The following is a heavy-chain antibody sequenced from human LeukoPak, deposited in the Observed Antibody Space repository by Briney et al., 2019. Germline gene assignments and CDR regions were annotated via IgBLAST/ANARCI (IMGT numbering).Heavy chain of an antibody. J-gene: IGHJ4*02. CDR2: IYTSGST. CDR1: GGSISSGTYY. D-gene: IGHD6-19*01. Sequence: PSETLSLTCTVSGGSISSGTYYWSWIRQPAGKGLEWIGRIYTSGSTNYNPSLKSRVTISVDTSKNQFSLKLSSVTAADTAVYYCASSGWYESTDYWGQGTLVTVSS. V-gene: IGHV4-61*02. CDR3: ASSGWYESTDY.